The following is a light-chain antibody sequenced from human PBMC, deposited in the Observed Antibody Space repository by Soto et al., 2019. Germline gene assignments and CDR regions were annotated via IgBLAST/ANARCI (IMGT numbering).Light chain of an antibody. Sequence: DIQMTQSPSTLSASVGDRVTITCRASQSISSWLAWYQQKPGKAPKLLIYDASSLESGVPSRFSGSGSGTEFTFTISSMQYDDFTTYYCQQYNSYPYTFGQGTKLESK. CDR2: DAS. V-gene: IGKV1-5*01. J-gene: IGKJ2*01. CDR1: QSISSW. CDR3: QQYNSYPYT.